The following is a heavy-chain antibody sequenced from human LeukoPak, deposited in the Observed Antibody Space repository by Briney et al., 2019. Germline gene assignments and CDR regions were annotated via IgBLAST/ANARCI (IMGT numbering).Heavy chain of an antibody. CDR1: GFTFDDYG. D-gene: IGHD3-16*01. V-gene: IGHV3-20*01. Sequence: PGGSLRLSCAASGFTFDDYGMSWVRQAPGKGLEWVAGINGNGGSTGYADSVKGRFTISRDKAKNSLYLQMNSLRAEDTALYHCARDGIEWGSRLVWYFDLWGRGTLVTVSS. CDR3: ARDGIEWGSRLVWYFDL. J-gene: IGHJ2*01. CDR2: INGNGGST.